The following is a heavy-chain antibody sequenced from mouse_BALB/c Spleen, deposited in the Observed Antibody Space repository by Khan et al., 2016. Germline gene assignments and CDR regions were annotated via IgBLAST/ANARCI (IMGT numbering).Heavy chain of an antibody. J-gene: IGHJ4*01. D-gene: IGHD2-13*01. CDR3: ARTGDYPYYAMDY. Sequence: LVESGPELKKPGETVKISCKASEYTFTNYGMNWVKQAPGKGLKWMGWININTGEPTYAEEFKGRFAFSLEASASTAYLQINNLKTDDSATYFCARTGDYPYYAMDYWGQGTSVTVSS. V-gene: IGHV9-3*02. CDR2: ININTGEP. CDR1: EYTFTNYG.